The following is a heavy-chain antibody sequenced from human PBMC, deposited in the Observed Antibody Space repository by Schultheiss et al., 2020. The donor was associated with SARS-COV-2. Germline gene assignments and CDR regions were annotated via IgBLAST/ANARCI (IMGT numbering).Heavy chain of an antibody. J-gene: IGHJ4*02. Sequence: GGSLRLSCAASGFTFSSYAMHWVRQAPGKGLEWVAVISYDGSNKYYADSVKGRFTISRDNSKNTLYLQMNSLRAEDTAVYYCARGVGSGWPMDYWGQGTLVTVSS. CDR2: ISYDGSNK. CDR3: ARGVGSGWPMDY. D-gene: IGHD6-19*01. V-gene: IGHV3-30*01. CDR1: GFTFSSYA.